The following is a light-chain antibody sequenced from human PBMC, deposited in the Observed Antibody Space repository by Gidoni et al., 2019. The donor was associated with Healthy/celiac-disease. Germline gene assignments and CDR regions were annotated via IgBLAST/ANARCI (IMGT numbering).Light chain of an antibody. Sequence: QSALTQPASVSASPGQSITISCTGTSSDVGGYNYVSWYQQHPGKAPKLMSYEVSNRPLGVSNRFSGSKPGNTASLTISGLQAEDEADYYCSSYTSSSTRVFGGGTKLTVL. J-gene: IGLJ3*02. CDR3: SSYTSSSTRV. CDR2: EVS. CDR1: SSDVGGYNY. V-gene: IGLV2-14*01.